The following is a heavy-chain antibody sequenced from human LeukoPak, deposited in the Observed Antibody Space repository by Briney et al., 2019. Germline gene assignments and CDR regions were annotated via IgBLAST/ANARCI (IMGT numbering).Heavy chain of an antibody. Sequence: GGSLRLSCAASGFFFNNYGMHWVRQASGKGLEWVAVIWYDGRNKYYADSVKGRFTISRDNSKNTLSLQMNRLRAEDTAVYYCGRDLGGHSNGYSPLGYWGQGSLVTVSS. J-gene: IGHJ4*02. CDR3: GRDLGGHSNGYSPLGY. D-gene: IGHD3-22*01. V-gene: IGHV3-33*01. CDR2: IWYDGRNK. CDR1: GFFFNNYG.